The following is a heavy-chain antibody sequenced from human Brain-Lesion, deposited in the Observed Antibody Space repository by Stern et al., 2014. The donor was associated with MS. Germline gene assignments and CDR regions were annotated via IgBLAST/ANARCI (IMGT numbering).Heavy chain of an antibody. CDR1: GGSISSSSYY. V-gene: IGHV4-39*01. Sequence: QVQLQESGPGLVKPSETLSLTCTVSGGSISSSSYYWGWIRQPPGKGLEWIGSIYYRGSTYYNPSLKSRVTISMGTSKTQFSLGLSSVTAADTAVYFCAKLWLGELPESPFDYWGQGTLVTVSS. CDR3: AKLWLGELPESPFDY. J-gene: IGHJ4*02. CDR2: IYYRGST. D-gene: IGHD3-10*01.